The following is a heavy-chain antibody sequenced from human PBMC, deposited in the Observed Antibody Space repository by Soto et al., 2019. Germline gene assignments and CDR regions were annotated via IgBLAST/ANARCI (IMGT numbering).Heavy chain of an antibody. Sequence: VQLLESGGGLIQPGGSLRLSCVASGFTFSNYAMSWVRQAPGKGPEWVSGVSDSGTTTYYADSVKGRFTISRDNSKNTLYLQMNSLRPDDTDLYYCAKTWSGAHFDYWGQGTLVTVSS. V-gene: IGHV3-23*01. CDR2: VSDSGTTT. D-gene: IGHD3-3*01. CDR1: GFTFSNYA. J-gene: IGHJ4*02. CDR3: AKTWSGAHFDY.